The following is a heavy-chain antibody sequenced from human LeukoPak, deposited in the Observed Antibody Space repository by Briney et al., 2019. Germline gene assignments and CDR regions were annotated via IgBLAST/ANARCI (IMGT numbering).Heavy chain of an antibody. CDR3: ARSYFDVLTNYYMWLAP. J-gene: IGHJ5*02. Sequence: ASVKVSCKASGYTFTDYYIHWVRQAPGQGLEWMGSINLNSGDTYYAQNFQDRVTVTGDTSISTAYLELSSLRSDDTDVFYCARSYFDVLTNYYMWLAPWGQGTLVTVSS. V-gene: IGHV1-2*02. CDR2: INLNSGDT. CDR1: GYTFTDYY. D-gene: IGHD3-9*01.